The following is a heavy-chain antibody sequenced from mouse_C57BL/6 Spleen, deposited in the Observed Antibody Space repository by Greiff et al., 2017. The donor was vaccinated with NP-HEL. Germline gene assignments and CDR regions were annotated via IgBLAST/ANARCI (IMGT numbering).Heavy chain of an antibody. Sequence: EVQLQQSGAELVKPGASVKLSCTASGFNIKDYYMHWVKQRTEQGLEWIGRIDPEDGETKYAPNFQGKATITADTSSNTAYLQLSSLTSEDTAVYYCASIYYYGSSPAWFAYGGQGTLVTVSA. D-gene: IGHD1-1*01. CDR3: ASIYYYGSSPAWFAY. CDR2: IDPEDGET. J-gene: IGHJ3*01. V-gene: IGHV14-2*01. CDR1: GFNIKDYY.